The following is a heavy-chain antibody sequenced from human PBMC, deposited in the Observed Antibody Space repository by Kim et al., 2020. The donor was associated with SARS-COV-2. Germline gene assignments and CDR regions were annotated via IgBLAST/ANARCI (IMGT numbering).Heavy chain of an antibody. Sequence: SVKVSCKSSGGTFSSYAINWVRQAPGQGLEWMGGIIPMSGIAYYAQNFQGRVTIAADESTSTAYMELRSLTSGDTAVYYCASSWGWTGGPYFDYWGQGTVVTVSS. D-gene: IGHD6-19*01. V-gene: IGHV1-69*13. CDR1: GGTFSSYA. CDR3: ASSWGWTGGPYFDY. J-gene: IGHJ4*02. CDR2: IIPMSGIA.